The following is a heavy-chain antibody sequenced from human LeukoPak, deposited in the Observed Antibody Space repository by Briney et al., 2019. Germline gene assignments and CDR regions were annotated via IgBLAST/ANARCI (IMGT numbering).Heavy chain of an antibody. J-gene: IGHJ3*02. V-gene: IGHV1-18*01. Sequence: ASEKVSSKTSVFTFTTYAISWVRQAPRLGLECMGWISAYNGDTNYAQNVQDRVTMTTDTSTSTAYLELRNLRSDDTAVYFCASYRNGAFDIWGQGTTITVSS. CDR2: ISAYNGDT. CDR1: VFTFTTYA. D-gene: IGHD1-14*01. CDR3: ASYRNGAFDI.